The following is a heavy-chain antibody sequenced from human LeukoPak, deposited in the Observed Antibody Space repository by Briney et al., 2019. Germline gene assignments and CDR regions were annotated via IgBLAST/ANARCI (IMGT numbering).Heavy chain of an antibody. V-gene: IGHV4-61*02. Sequence: SQTLSLTCTVAGGSISSGSYYWSWIRQPAGKGLEWIGRIYTSGSTNYNPFLKSRVTISVDTSKNQFSLKLSSVTAADTAVYYCAREPVGATAPFDYWGQGTLVTVSS. CDR2: IYTSGST. D-gene: IGHD1-26*01. CDR1: GGSISSGSYY. CDR3: AREPVGATAPFDY. J-gene: IGHJ4*02.